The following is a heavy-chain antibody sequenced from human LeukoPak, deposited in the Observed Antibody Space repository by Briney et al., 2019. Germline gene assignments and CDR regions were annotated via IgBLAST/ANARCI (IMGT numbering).Heavy chain of an antibody. CDR2: INPNSGGT. D-gene: IGHD2-15*01. J-gene: IGHJ3*02. CDR3: ARVASHCSGGSCYSFDAFDI. CDR1: GYTFTGYY. V-gene: IGHV1-2*04. Sequence: ASVKVSCKASGYTFTGYYMQWVRLAPGQGLEWMGWINPNSGGTNYAQKFQGWVTMTRDTSISTAYMELSRLRSDDTAVYYCARVASHCSGGSCYSFDAFDIWGQGTMVTVSS.